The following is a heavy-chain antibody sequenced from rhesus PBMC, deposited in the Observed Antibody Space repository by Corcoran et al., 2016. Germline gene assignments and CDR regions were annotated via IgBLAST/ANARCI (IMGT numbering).Heavy chain of an antibody. CDR2: IYGSSTST. J-gene: IGHJ4*01. CDR1: GGSISDSYR. Sequence: QVQLQESGPGVVKPSETLSLTCAVSGGSISDSYRWSWIRQPPGKGLEWIGYIYGSSTSTNYNPSLKSRVTISKDAPKHQFSLKLSSVTAADAAVYYCARTYCTGSGCYPFDYWGQGVLVTVSS. CDR3: ARTYCTGSGCYPFDY. D-gene: IGHD2-21*01. V-gene: IGHV4S10*01.